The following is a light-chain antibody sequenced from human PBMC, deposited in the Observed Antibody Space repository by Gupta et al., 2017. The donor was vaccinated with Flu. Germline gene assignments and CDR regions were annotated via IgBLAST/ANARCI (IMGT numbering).Light chain of an antibody. Sequence: SYELTQPLSVSVYPGQTASITCSGDTLGDKYTCWYQQKPGQSPVLVIYQDVKRPSGIPERFSGSNSGNTATLTISETQAMDEADYYCQAWDSTIGVFGGGTKLTVL. J-gene: IGLJ2*01. CDR3: QAWDSTIGV. CDR2: QDV. CDR1: TLGDKY. V-gene: IGLV3-1*01.